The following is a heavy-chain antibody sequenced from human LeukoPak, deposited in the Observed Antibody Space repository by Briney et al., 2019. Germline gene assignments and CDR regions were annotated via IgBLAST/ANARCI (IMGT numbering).Heavy chain of an antibody. J-gene: IGHJ4*02. CDR3: ARDRSQRAYSYGPDGE. CDR1: GFTFSSYA. V-gene: IGHV3-30*01. CDR2: ISYDGSNK. D-gene: IGHD5-18*01. Sequence: GGSLRLSCAASGFTFSSYAMHWVRQAPGKGLEWAAVISYDGSNKFYADSVKGRFTISRDNSKNTLFLQMNSLRAEDTAVYYCARDRSQRAYSYGPDGEGGQGTLVTVSS.